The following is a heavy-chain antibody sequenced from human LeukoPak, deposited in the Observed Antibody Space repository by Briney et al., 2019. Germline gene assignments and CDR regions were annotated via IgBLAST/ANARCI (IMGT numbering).Heavy chain of an antibody. J-gene: IGHJ6*03. Sequence: GGSLRLSCAASGFTFSPYSMTWVRQALGKGLEWVSSISSSGTNIYYADSVKGRFSISRDSARNSLYLQMDTLRADDTAVYYCARDGHGTTVTSVWFYYYMDVWGKGTTVTVSS. CDR2: ISSSGTNI. V-gene: IGHV3-21*06. D-gene: IGHD4-11*01. CDR1: GFTFSPYS. CDR3: ARDGHGTTVTSVWFYYYMDV.